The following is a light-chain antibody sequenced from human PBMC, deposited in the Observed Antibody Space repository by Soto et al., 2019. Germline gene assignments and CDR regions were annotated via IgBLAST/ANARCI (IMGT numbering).Light chain of an antibody. CDR3: AAWGDSLNTWV. CDR1: SSNIGSNA. V-gene: IGLV1-44*01. J-gene: IGLJ3*02. CDR2: SDD. Sequence: QSVLTQPPSASGTPGQRVTISCSGSSSNIGSNAVSWYQRFPGTAPKVLIYSDDQRPSGVPDRFSGSKSGTSASLAISGLQAEDEADYFCAAWGDSLNTWVFGGGTKVTVL.